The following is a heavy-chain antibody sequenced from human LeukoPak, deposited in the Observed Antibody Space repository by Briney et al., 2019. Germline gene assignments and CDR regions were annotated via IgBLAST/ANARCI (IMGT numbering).Heavy chain of an antibody. D-gene: IGHD3-22*01. Sequence: SGGLSLTCAVSGGSLSSDYWSWGREPAGKGVGWVGRIYNRGGTKYNPSLTSRATMSVEKSKKKRSLMRRSGAAAGTALCYCSXXXYYDSSGYTARAFDIWGQGTMVTVSS. CDR3: SXXXYYDSSGYTARAFDI. CDR1: GGSLSSDY. CDR2: IYNRGGT. J-gene: IGHJ3*02. V-gene: IGHV4-59*10.